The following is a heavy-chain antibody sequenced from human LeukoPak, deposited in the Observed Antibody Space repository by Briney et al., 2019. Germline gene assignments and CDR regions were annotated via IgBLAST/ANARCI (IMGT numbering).Heavy chain of an antibody. J-gene: IGHJ4*02. CDR3: ARVQVSAVAGTGYDY. V-gene: IGHV4-39*01. CDR2: IYYSGST. CDR1: GGSISSSSYY. Sequence: SETLSLTCTVSGGSISSSSYYWGWIRQPPGKGLEWIGSIYYSGSTYYNPSLKSRVTISVDTSKNQFSLKLSSVTAADTAVYYCARVQVSAVAGTGYDYWGQGTLVTVSS. D-gene: IGHD6-19*01.